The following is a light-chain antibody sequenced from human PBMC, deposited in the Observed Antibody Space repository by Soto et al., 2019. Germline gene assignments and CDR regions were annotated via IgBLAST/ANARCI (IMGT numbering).Light chain of an antibody. CDR3: QQYNGYSRA. CDR1: QSISSW. V-gene: IGKV1-5*03. CDR2: KTS. Sequence: DIPMTQSPSTLSASVGDRVTITCRASQSISSWLAWYQQRPGKAPKLLIYKTSSLESGVPSRFSGSGSGTEFTLTINSLQPDDFATYYCQQYNGYSRAFGQGTKLEIK. J-gene: IGKJ2*01.